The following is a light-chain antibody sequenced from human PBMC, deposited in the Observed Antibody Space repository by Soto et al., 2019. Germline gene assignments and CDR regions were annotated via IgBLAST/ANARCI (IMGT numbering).Light chain of an antibody. V-gene: IGKV3-15*01. Sequence: EVLMTQSPATLSVSPGEAATLSCRASQRVSRNLAWYQQKPGQAPRLLIYSASTRAPGIPARFSGSGSGTEFTLTISSLQSEDFAVYYCQQSNNWPFTFGGGTKVDIK. CDR3: QQSNNWPFT. CDR2: SAS. J-gene: IGKJ4*01. CDR1: QRVSRN.